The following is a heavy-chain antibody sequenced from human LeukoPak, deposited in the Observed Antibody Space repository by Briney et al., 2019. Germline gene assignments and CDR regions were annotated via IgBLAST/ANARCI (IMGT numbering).Heavy chain of an antibody. J-gene: IGHJ4*02. V-gene: IGHV3-23*01. Sequence: AGGSLRLSCAASGFTFSSYAMSWVRQAPGKGLEWVSAISGSGGSTYYADSVKGRFTISRDNSKNTLYLQMNSLRAEDTAVYYCAKGVYMVRGVHFDYWGQGTLVTVSS. D-gene: IGHD3-10*01. CDR2: ISGSGGST. CDR1: GFTFSSYA. CDR3: AKGVYMVRGVHFDY.